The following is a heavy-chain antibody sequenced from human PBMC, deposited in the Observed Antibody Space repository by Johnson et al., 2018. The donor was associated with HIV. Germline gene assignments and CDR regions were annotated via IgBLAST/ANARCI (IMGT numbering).Heavy chain of an antibody. CDR2: ISYDGSNK. Sequence: QVQLVESGGGLVQPVGSLRLSCAASGFTFSSYAMHWVRQAPGKGLEWVAVISYDGSNKYYADSVKGRFTISRDNSKNTLYLQMNSLRAEDTAVYYCASWGVGSSWNHDAFDIWGQGTMVTVSS. J-gene: IGHJ3*02. CDR1: GFTFSSYA. D-gene: IGHD6-13*01. CDR3: ASWGVGSSWNHDAFDI. V-gene: IGHV3-30-3*01.